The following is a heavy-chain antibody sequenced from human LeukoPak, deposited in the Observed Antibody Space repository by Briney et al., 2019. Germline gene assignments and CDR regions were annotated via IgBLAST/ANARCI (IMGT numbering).Heavy chain of an antibody. D-gene: IGHD3-3*01. J-gene: IGHJ5*02. Sequence: ASETLSLTCTVSGGSISSYYWSWIRQPPGKGLEWIGYIYYSGSTNYNPSLKSRVTISVDTSKNQFSLKLSSVTAADTAVYYCARHSKVMIPSWFDPWGQGTLVTVSS. CDR1: GGSISSYY. CDR2: IYYSGST. CDR3: ARHSKVMIPSWFDP. V-gene: IGHV4-59*08.